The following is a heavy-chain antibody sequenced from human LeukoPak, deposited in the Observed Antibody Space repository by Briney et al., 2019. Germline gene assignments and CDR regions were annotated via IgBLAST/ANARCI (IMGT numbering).Heavy chain of an antibody. D-gene: IGHD3-10*01. J-gene: IGHJ3*02. Sequence: PGGSLRLSCAASGFTFSSYDMHWVRQATGKGLEWVSAIGTAGDTYYPGSVKGRFTISRENAKNSLYLQMNSLRAGDTAVYYCATGQARGHAFDIWGQGTMVTVSS. CDR2: IGTAGDT. V-gene: IGHV3-13*01. CDR1: GFTFSSYD. CDR3: ATGQARGHAFDI.